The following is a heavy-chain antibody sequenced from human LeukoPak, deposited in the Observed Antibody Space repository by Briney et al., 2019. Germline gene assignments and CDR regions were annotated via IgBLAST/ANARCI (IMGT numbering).Heavy chain of an antibody. CDR1: GFSFDDYG. CDR3: ARVASIEWIRSWFDH. V-gene: IGHV3-20*04. CDR2: INWNGGRT. J-gene: IGHJ5*02. D-gene: IGHD2-2*03. Sequence: GGSLRLSCVASGFSFDDYGMSWVRHAPGMGLEWVSGINWNGGRTGYADSVKGRFTISRDNAKNSLYLQMNSLRAEDTALYYCARVASIEWIRSWFDHWGQGTLVTVSS.